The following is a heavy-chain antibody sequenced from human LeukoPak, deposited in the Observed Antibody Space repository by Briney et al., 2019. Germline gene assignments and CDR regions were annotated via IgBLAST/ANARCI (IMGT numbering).Heavy chain of an antibody. D-gene: IGHD3-10*01. Sequence: GGSLRLSCAASGFTFSNYAMHWVRQAPGKGLEWVAIISYDGSNKYYADSVKGRFTISRDNSKNTLYLQMNSLRADDTAVYYCARGRSGSHHFDSWGQGTLVTVSS. J-gene: IGHJ4*02. CDR2: ISYDGSNK. CDR3: ARGRSGSHHFDS. V-gene: IGHV3-30*04. CDR1: GFTFSNYA.